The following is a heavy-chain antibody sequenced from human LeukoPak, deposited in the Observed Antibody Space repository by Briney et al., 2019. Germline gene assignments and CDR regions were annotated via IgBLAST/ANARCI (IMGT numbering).Heavy chain of an antibody. CDR2: IYYSGST. J-gene: IGHJ4*02. D-gene: IGHD5-24*01. CDR3: ARNRDGYNSFDY. CDR1: GGSISSYY. V-gene: IGHV4-59*12. Sequence: SETLSVTCTVSGGSISSYYWSWIRQPPGKGVEWIGYIYYSGSTNYNPSLKSRVTISVDTSKNHFSLKLSSVTAADTAVYYCARNRDGYNSFDYWGQGTLVTVSS.